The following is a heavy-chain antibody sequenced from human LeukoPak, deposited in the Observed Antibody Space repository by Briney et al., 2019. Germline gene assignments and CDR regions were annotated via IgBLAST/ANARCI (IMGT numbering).Heavy chain of an antibody. Sequence: SETLSLTCAVYGGSFSGYYWSWIRQPPGKGLEWIGEINHSGSTNYNPSLKSRVTISVDTSKNQFSLKLSSVTAADTAVYYCARGPYGGNCFDYWGQGTLVTVSS. CDR2: INHSGST. V-gene: IGHV4-34*01. D-gene: IGHD4-23*01. CDR1: GGSFSGYY. CDR3: ARGPYGGNCFDY. J-gene: IGHJ4*02.